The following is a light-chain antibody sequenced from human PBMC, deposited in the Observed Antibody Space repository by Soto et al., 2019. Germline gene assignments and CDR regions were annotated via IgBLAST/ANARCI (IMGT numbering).Light chain of an antibody. CDR2: AAS. CDR3: QQSYASPRT. V-gene: IGKV1-39*01. Sequence: DIQMTQSPSSLSXXXXXXXTITCRASQSISXYLNWYQQKPRKAPTLLIFAASNLQSGVPSRFSGSGSGTDFTLTISSLQPEDFATYYCQQSYASPRTFGQGSKVEI. J-gene: IGKJ1*01. CDR1: QSISXY.